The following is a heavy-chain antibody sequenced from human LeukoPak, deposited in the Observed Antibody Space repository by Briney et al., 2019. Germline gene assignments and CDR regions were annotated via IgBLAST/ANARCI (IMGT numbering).Heavy chain of an antibody. CDR2: IYYSGST. CDR3: ARGRYCSGGSCYYRFDY. D-gene: IGHD2-15*01. Sequence: SETLSLTCTVSGGSISSGGYYWSWIRQPPGKGLEWIGYIYYSGSTYYNPSLKSRVTISVDTSKNQFSLKLSSVTAADTAVYYCARGRYCSGGSCYYRFDYWGQGTLVTVSS. V-gene: IGHV4-31*03. CDR1: GGSISSGGYY. J-gene: IGHJ4*02.